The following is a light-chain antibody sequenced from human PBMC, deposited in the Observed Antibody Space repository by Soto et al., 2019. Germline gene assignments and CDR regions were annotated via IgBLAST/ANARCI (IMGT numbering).Light chain of an antibody. CDR2: EVS. CDR3: CSYAGSTTFVV. J-gene: IGLJ2*01. V-gene: IGLV2-23*02. CDR1: SSDVGSYNL. Sequence: QSVLTQPASVSGSPGQSITISCTGTSSDVGSYNLVSWYQQHLGKAPKLMIYEVSKRPSGFSSRFSGSKSGNTASLTISGLQAEDEADYYCCSYAGSTTFVVFGGGTKLTVL.